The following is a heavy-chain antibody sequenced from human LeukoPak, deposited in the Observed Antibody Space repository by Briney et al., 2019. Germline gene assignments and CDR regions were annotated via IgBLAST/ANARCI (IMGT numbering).Heavy chain of an antibody. D-gene: IGHD3-3*01. V-gene: IGHV4-59*01. CDR3: ARDGSVGDFWSGYSNDAFDI. Sequence: PSETLSLTCTVSGGSISSYYWSWIWQPPGQGLGWIGYIYYSGSTNYNPSLKSRVTISVDTSKNQFSLKLSSVTAADTAVYYCARDGSVGDFWSGYSNDAFDIWGQGTMVTVSS. J-gene: IGHJ3*02. CDR2: IYYSGST. CDR1: GGSISSYY.